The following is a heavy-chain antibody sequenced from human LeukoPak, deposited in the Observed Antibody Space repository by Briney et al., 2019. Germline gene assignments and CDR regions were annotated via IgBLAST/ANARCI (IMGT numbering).Heavy chain of an antibody. CDR2: TSWNGIRI. D-gene: IGHD3-10*01. V-gene: IGHV3-9*01. CDR1: GFTYSHYG. Sequence: GRSLRLSCAASGFTYSHYGMHWVRQAPGKGLEWVSGTSWNGIRIGYADSVKGRFSISRDNARKSLYLHMDRLRPEDTALYYCAKGGATTVRGIIKDWGQGTLVTVSS. CDR3: AKGGATTVRGIIKD. J-gene: IGHJ4*02.